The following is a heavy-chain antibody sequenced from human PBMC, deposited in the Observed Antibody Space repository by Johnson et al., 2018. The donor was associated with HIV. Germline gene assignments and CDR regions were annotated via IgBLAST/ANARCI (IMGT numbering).Heavy chain of an antibody. CDR2: INWNGGST. V-gene: IGHV3-20*04. Sequence: VQLVESGGGVVRPGGSLRLSCAASGFTFDDHGMSWVRQGPGKGLAWVSGINWNGGSTGYADSVTGRFTISRDNAKNSLYLQMNSLRAEDTALYFCARGFVRISMILVADAFDMWGQGTMVTVSS. CDR1: GFTFDDHG. CDR3: ARGFVRISMILVADAFDM. D-gene: IGHD3-22*01. J-gene: IGHJ3*02.